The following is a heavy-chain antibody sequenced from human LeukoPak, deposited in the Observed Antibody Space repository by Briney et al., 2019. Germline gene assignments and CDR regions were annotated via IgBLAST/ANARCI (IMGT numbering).Heavy chain of an antibody. D-gene: IGHD3-10*01. V-gene: IGHV4-59*11. Sequence: SETLSLTCSVSGGSISSHYWIWLRQPPGKGLEWIGHRHDSGSSNHNPSLKSRVTISIDTSKNQFSLKLNSVTAADTADYYCARAPVVRGVFGWFDFWGQGVLVTVSS. J-gene: IGHJ5*01. CDR1: GGSISSHY. CDR2: RHDSGSS. CDR3: ARAPVVRGVFGWFDF.